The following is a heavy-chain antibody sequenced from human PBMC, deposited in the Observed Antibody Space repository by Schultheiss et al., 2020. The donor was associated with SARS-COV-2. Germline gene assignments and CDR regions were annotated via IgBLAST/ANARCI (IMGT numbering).Heavy chain of an antibody. V-gene: IGHV4-59*01. Sequence: SETLSLTCTVSGGSISSYYWSWIRQPPGKGLEWIGYIYYSGSTNYNPSLKSRVTISVDTSKNQFSLKLSSVTAADTAVYYCARAGGYSSSWYSGGHYYYYYMDAWGKGTTVTVSS. CDR1: GGSISSYY. J-gene: IGHJ6*03. D-gene: IGHD6-13*01. CDR2: IYYSGST. CDR3: ARAGGYSSSWYSGGHYYYYYMDA.